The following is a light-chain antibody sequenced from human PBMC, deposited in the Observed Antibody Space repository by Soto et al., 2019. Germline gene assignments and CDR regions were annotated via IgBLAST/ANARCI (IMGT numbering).Light chain of an antibody. J-gene: IGLJ2*01. Sequence: QSVLTQPASVSGSPGQSITISCTGTSSDVGGFNYVSWYQQHPDKAPKLLIYDSFKQYSGIPDRYSGSKSDTSATLDITGLQTGDEADYYCGTWDSSLNVVFGGGTKLTVL. CDR1: SSDVGGFNY. V-gene: IGLV1-51*01. CDR2: DSF. CDR3: GTWDSSLNVV.